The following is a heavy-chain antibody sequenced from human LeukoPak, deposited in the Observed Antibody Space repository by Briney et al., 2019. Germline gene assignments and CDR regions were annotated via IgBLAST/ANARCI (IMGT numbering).Heavy chain of an antibody. Sequence: GGSLRLSCAASGFAFSGVSMNWVRQAPGKGLEWVSSIRTSSSYIYYADSVKGRLTISRDNAKNSLYLQMNSLRAEDTAVYYCARADGAAAGSFDYWGQGTLVTVSS. J-gene: IGHJ4*02. D-gene: IGHD6-13*01. CDR2: IRTSSSYI. CDR3: ARADGAAAGSFDY. CDR1: GFAFSGVS. V-gene: IGHV3-21*01.